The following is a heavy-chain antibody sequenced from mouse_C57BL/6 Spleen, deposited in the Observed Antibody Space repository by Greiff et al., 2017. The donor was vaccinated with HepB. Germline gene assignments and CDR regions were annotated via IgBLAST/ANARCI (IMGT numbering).Heavy chain of an antibody. CDR1: GYTFTDYY. V-gene: IGHV1-76*01. CDR3: ARGYVFYAMDY. J-gene: IGHJ4*01. D-gene: IGHD1-2*01. Sequence: QVQLQQSGAELVRPGASVKLSCKASGYTFTDYYINWVKQRPGQGLEWIARIYPGSGNTYYNEKFKGKATLTAEKSSSTAYMQLSSLTSEDSAVYFCARGYVFYAMDYWGQGTSVTVSS. CDR2: IYPGSGNT.